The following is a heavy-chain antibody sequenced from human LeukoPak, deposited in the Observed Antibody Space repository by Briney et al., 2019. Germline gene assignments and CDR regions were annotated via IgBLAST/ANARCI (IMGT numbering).Heavy chain of an antibody. CDR1: GASITINY. Sequence: PSETLSLTCTVSGASITINYWSWLRQSPGKGLEWIAYFSTIGGTNYNPSLKSRVTMSADTSKNQLSLNVRSVTAADTAIYYCATGAGWYEYWGQGTQVTVFS. CDR3: ATGAGWYEY. D-gene: IGHD6-19*01. V-gene: IGHV4-4*08. J-gene: IGHJ4*02. CDR2: FSTIGGT.